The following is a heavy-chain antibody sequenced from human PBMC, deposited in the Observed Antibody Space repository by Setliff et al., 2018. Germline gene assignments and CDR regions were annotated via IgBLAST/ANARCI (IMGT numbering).Heavy chain of an antibody. Sequence: SVKVSCKTSGYAFITFGISWVRQAPGQGLEWMGGTIPIFGTTDYAQKFQGRVTIITDDSTSTAFMQLSSLTSEDTAVYYCVREGVDTRSSTDYRYYMDVWGKGTTVTVSS. CDR2: TIPIFGTT. D-gene: IGHD5-18*01. CDR1: GYAFITFG. V-gene: IGHV1-69*05. CDR3: VREGVDTRSSTDYRYYMDV. J-gene: IGHJ6*03.